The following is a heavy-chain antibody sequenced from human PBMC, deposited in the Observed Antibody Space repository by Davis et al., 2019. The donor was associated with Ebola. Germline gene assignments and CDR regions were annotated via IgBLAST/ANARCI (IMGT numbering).Heavy chain of an antibody. V-gene: IGHV1-2*04. CDR3: AGHTFGGVIVYAFDI. J-gene: IGHJ3*02. CDR2: INPNSGGT. CDR1: GYTFTGYY. D-gene: IGHD3-16*02. Sequence: ASVKVSCKASGYTFTGYYMHWVRQAPGQGLEWMGWINPNSGGTNYAQKFQGWVTMTRDTSKNQFSLKLSSVTAADTAVYYCAGHTFGGVIVYAFDIWGQGTMVTVSS.